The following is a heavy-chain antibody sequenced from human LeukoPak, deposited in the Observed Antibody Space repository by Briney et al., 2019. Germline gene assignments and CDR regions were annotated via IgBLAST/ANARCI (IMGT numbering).Heavy chain of an antibody. J-gene: IGHJ4*02. CDR3: ATGPLGYCSGGSCS. D-gene: IGHD2-15*01. Sequence: ASVKVSCKASGYTFTSYYMHWVRQATGQGLEWMGWMNPNSGNTGYAQKFQGRVTMTRNTSISTAYMELSSLRSEDTAVYYCATGPLGYCSGGSCSWGQGTLVTVSS. CDR1: GYTFTSYY. V-gene: IGHV1-8*02. CDR2: MNPNSGNT.